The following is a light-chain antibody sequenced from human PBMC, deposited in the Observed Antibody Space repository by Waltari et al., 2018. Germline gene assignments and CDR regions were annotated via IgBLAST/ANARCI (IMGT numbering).Light chain of an antibody. CDR1: SSDVGVYNY. Sequence: QSALTQPASVSGSPGQSITIPCTGTSSDVGVYNYVSWYQQHPGKAPKPMIYEVSNRPSGVSNRFSGSKSGNTASLTISGLQAEDEADYYCSSYISSSTLELFGGGTSLTVL. CDR3: SSYISSSTLEL. CDR2: EVS. V-gene: IGLV2-14*01. J-gene: IGLJ2*01.